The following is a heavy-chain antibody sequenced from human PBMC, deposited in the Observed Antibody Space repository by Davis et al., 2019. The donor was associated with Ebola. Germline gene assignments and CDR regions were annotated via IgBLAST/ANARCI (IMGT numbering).Heavy chain of an antibody. CDR1: GFTFSSYA. CDR2: ISYDGSNK. V-gene: IGHV3-30-3*01. D-gene: IGHD3-3*01. Sequence: GESLKISCAASGFTFSSYAMHWVRQAPGKGLEWVAVISYDGSNKYYADSVKGRFTISRDNSKNTLYLQMNSLRAEDTAVYYCARGGGGCYDFWSGCYYFDYWGQGTLVTVSS. J-gene: IGHJ4*02. CDR3: ARGGGGCYDFWSGCYYFDY.